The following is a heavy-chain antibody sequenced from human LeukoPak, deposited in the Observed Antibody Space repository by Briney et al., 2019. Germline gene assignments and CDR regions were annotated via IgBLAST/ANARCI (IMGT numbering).Heavy chain of an antibody. CDR3: ARERQQLVMGY. CDR2: IKQDGSET. V-gene: IGHV3-7*01. D-gene: IGHD6-13*01. J-gene: IGHJ4*02. CDR1: GFSFVNHW. Sequence: GGSLRLSCAASGFSFVNHWMSWVRQAPGKGLEWLANIKQDGSETYYLDSVKGRFTISRDNAKNSLYLQMNSLRAEDTAVYYCARERQQLVMGYWGQGTLVTVSS.